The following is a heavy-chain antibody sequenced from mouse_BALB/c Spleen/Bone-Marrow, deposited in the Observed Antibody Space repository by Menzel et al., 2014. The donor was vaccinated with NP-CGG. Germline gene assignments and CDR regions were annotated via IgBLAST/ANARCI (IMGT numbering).Heavy chain of an antibody. J-gene: IGHJ2*01. CDR3: ARTYFDY. V-gene: IGHV1S81*02. CDR2: INPSNGRT. CDR1: GYTFTSYW. Sequence: QVQLQRSGAELVKPGASVKLSCKASGYTFTSYWMHWVKQRPGQGLEWIGEINPSNGRTNYNEKFKSKATLTVDKSSSTACMQLSSLTSEDSAVYYCARTYFDYWGQGTTLTVSS.